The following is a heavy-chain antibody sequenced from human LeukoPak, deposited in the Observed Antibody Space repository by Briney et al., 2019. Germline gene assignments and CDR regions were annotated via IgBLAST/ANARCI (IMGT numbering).Heavy chain of an antibody. D-gene: IGHD1-26*01. CDR1: GASITSCY. CDR2: LYTTGTT. Sequence: SETLSLTCAVSGASITSCYWSWVRQSAGKGLDWIGRLYTTGTTNYNPSLKSRVTMSGDSSKNQLSLTLTSVTAADTAVYYCVRDGANWEEPNDAFDTWGQGTLVTVSS. CDR3: VRDGANWEEPNDAFDT. V-gene: IGHV4-4*07. J-gene: IGHJ3*02.